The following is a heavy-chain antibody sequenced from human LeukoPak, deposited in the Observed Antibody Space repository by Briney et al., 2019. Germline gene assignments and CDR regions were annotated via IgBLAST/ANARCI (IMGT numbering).Heavy chain of an antibody. J-gene: IGHJ4*02. V-gene: IGHV4-59*08. CDR2: IYYSGGT. CDR1: GGSISTYY. D-gene: IGHD6-19*01. CDR3: ARRLAVTGRYYFDY. Sequence: SETLSLTCTVSGGSISTYYWTWIRQSPGKGLEWIGFIYYSGGTKYNPSLESRVTISLDMSKNQFSLKLSSVTAADTAVYYCARRLAVTGRYYFDYWGQGTLVTVSS.